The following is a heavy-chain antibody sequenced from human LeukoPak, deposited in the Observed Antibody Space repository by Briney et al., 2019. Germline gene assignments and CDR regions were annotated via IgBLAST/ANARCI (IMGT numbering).Heavy chain of an antibody. V-gene: IGHV4-59*01. J-gene: IGHJ4*02. CDR1: GGSISSYY. D-gene: IGHD7-27*01. Sequence: SETLSLTCTVSGGSISSYYWSWIRQPPGKGLEWIGYIYYSGTTNYNPSLKSRVTISVDTSKNQFSLKLSSVTAADTAVYYCARGPPGFFDYWGQGTLVTVSS. CDR2: IYYSGTT. CDR3: ARGPPGFFDY.